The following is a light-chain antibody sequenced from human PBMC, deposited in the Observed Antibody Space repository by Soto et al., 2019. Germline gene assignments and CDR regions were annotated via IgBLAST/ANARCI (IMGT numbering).Light chain of an antibody. CDR2: DTF. Sequence: EIVLTQSPATLSLSPGERANLSCRASQSVGSHLTWYQQKPGQPPRLLIYDTFNRATGIPDRFSGRGSGTDFTLTISSLDPEDFAVYYCQQRSTWPPEFTFGPGTKVDIK. V-gene: IGKV3-11*01. CDR3: QQRSTWPPEFT. CDR1: QSVGSH. J-gene: IGKJ3*01.